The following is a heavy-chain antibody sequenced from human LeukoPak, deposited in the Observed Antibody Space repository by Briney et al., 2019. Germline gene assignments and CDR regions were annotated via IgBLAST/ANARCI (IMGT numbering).Heavy chain of an antibody. CDR3: ARGAVRYSYGAKTYNWFDP. CDR2: IIPIFGTA. CDR1: GGTFSSYA. D-gene: IGHD5-18*01. J-gene: IGHJ5*02. Sequence: GASVKVSCKASGGTFSSYAISWVRQAPGQGLEWMGGIIPIFGTANYAQKFQGRVTITADKSTSTAYMELSSLRSEDTAVYYCARGAVRYSYGAKTYNWFDPWGQGTLVTVSS. V-gene: IGHV1-69*06.